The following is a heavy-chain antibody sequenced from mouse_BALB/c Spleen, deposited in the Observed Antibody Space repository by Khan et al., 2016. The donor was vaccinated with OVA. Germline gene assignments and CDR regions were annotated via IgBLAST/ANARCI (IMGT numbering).Heavy chain of an antibody. CDR1: GYTFTDFY. Sequence: QVQLQQSGSELARPGASVNLSCKASGYTFTDFYINWVKQRSGQGLEWIGEISPGSGDTYYNEKFKGKATLTADKSSSTASMQLSSLTSEASAVYFCARRNYFGYTFAYWGQGTLVTVSA. CDR2: ISPGSGDT. J-gene: IGHJ3*01. CDR3: ARRNYFGYTFAY. V-gene: IGHV1-77*01. D-gene: IGHD1-2*01.